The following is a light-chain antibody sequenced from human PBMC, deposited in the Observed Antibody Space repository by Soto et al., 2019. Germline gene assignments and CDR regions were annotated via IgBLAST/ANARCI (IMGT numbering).Light chain of an antibody. CDR3: LLYDNGARV. Sequence: QAVVTQEPSLTVSPGGAVTLTCDSSTGAVTSGHYPYWFQQKPGKAPRTLIYDTSNEHSWTPARFSGSLLGGKAALTLSGAQPEDEAEYYCLLYDNGARVFGGGTKLTVL. J-gene: IGLJ3*02. CDR2: DTS. V-gene: IGLV7-46*01. CDR1: TGAVTSGHY.